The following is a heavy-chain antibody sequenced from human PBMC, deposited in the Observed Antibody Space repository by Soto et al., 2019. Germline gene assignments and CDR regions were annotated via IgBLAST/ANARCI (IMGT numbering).Heavy chain of an antibody. CDR1: GFTFSSYA. D-gene: IGHD2-2*01. J-gene: IGHJ6*02. Sequence: GALRLSCAASGFTFSSYAMSWVRHAPGKGLEWVSAISGSGGSTYYADSVKGRFTISRDNSKNTLYLQMNSLRAEDTAVYYCAKNPPFIVVVPAAIKTTQDYYYYGMDVWGQGTTVTVSS. CDR2: ISGSGGST. CDR3: AKNPPFIVVVPAAIKTTQDYYYYGMDV. V-gene: IGHV3-23*01.